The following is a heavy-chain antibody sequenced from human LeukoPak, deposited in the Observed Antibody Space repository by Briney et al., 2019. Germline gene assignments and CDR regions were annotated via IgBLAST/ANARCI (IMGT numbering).Heavy chain of an antibody. J-gene: IGHJ4*02. V-gene: IGHV3-64D*09. D-gene: IGHD2-15*01. CDR3: VRDTSYCSGGRCFATYSFDY. CDR1: GFTFSNYA. Sequence: GGSPRLSCSASGFTFSNYAMHWVRQAPGKGLECISTISSTGGSTYYADSVEGRFTISRDNSKNTLYLQMSSLRPEDTAVYYCVRDTSYCSGGRCFATYSFDYWGQGTRVTVSS. CDR2: ISSTGGST.